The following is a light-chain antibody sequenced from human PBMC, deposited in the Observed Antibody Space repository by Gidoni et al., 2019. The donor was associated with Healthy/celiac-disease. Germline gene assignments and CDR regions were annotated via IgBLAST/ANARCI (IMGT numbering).Light chain of an antibody. J-gene: IGKJ1*01. CDR2: GAS. CDR1: QSVSSN. CDR3: QQYNNWPRT. V-gene: IGKV3-15*01. Sequence: EIVMTQSPATLSVSPRERATLSCRASQSVSSNLAGYQQKPGQAPRLLIYGASTRATGIPARFSGSGSGTEFTLTISSLQSEDFAVYYCQQYNNWPRTFGQGTKVEIK.